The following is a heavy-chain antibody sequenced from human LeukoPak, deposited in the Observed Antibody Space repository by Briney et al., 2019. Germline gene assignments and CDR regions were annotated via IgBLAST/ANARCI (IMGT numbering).Heavy chain of an antibody. CDR1: GFTFSSYG. CDR2: IRYDGSNK. Sequence: GGSLRLSCAAFGFTFSSYGMHWVRQAPGKGLEWVAFIRYDGSNKYYADSVKGRFTISRDNSKNTLYLQMNSLRAEDTAVYYCAKVCTTAHHYFDYWGQGTLVTVSS. D-gene: IGHD1-1*01. CDR3: AKVCTTAHHYFDY. J-gene: IGHJ4*02. V-gene: IGHV3-30*02.